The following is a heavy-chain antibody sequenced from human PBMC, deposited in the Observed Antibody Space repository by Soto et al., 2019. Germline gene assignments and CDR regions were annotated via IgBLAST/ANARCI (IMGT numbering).Heavy chain of an antibody. J-gene: IGHJ6*02. V-gene: IGHV3-33*01. Sequence: GGSLRLSCAASGFTFSSYGMHWVRQAPGKGLEWVAVIWYDGSNKYYADSVKGRFTISRDNSKNTLYLQMNSLRAEDTAVYYCARDSSSVDREYYYYYGMDVWGQGTTVTVSS. CDR3: ARDSSSVDREYYYYYGMDV. D-gene: IGHD6-6*01. CDR1: GFTFSSYG. CDR2: IWYDGSNK.